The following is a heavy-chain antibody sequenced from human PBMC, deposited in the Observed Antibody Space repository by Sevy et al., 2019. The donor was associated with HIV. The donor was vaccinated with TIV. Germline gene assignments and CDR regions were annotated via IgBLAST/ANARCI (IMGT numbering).Heavy chain of an antibody. V-gene: IGHV3-30*02. CDR2: IQSDGSTK. CDR1: GFSYSSYG. D-gene: IGHD2-21*01. CDR3: VKEGGGEGGDH. J-gene: IGHJ4*02. Sequence: GGSLRLSCAASGFSYSSYGMHWVRQAPGKGLEWVAYIQSDGSTKDYADSVKGRFTISRDNSKNTLDLQMNRLRVEDTAVYYCVKEGGGEGGDHWGQGTLVTVSS.